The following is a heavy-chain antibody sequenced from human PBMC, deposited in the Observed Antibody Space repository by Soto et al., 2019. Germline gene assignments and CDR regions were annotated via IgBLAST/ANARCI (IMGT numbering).Heavy chain of an antibody. CDR1: GYTFTSYY. V-gene: IGHV1-46*03. J-gene: IGHJ4*02. CDR2: INPSGGST. CDR3: ARAESHRDEYYDFGSGFLGPDY. Sequence: PGESLKISCKASGYTFTSYYMHWVRQAPGQGLEWMGIINPSGGSTSYAQKFQGRVTMTRDTSTSTVYMQLSSLRSEDTAVYYWARAESHRDEYYDFGSGFLGPDYWGKGTLVTVSS. D-gene: IGHD3-3*01.